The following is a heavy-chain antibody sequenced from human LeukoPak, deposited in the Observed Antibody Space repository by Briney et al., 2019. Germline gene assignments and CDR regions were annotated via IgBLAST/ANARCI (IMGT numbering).Heavy chain of an antibody. Sequence: GGPLRLSCAASGFTFKNAWMSWVRKAPGKGLEGVGRIKRNTDGRTTDYPAPVKGRFTISRDDSKTTLYLQMNSLKTEDTAVYYCTTDCCSWSDNGNYYHYWGQGKLVSVSS. CDR3: TTDCCSWSDNGNYYHY. J-gene: IGHJ4*02. V-gene: IGHV3-15*01. CDR1: GFTFKNAW. D-gene: IGHD1-26*01. CDR2: IKRNTDGRTT.